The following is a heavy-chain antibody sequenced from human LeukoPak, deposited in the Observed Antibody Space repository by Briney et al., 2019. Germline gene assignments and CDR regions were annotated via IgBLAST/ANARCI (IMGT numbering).Heavy chain of an antibody. V-gene: IGHV3-66*02. D-gene: IGHD2-2*01. Sequence: GGSLRLSCAASGFTVSSNYMSWVRQAPGKGLEWVSVIYSGGSTYYADSVKGRFTISRDNSKNTLYLQMNSLRAEDTAVYYCARGEYQLPQGDWGQGTLVTVSS. CDR1: GFTVSSNY. CDR2: IYSGGST. J-gene: IGHJ4*02. CDR3: ARGEYQLPQGD.